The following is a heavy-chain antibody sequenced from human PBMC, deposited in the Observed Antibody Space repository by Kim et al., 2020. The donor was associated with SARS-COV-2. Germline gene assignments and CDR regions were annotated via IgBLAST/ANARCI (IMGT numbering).Heavy chain of an antibody. CDR3: ARADYYGDYAYWYFDL. Sequence: SVKGPFTISRDNSKNTLYLQMNSLRAEDTAVYYCARADYYGDYAYWYFDLWGRGTLVTVSS. J-gene: IGHJ2*01. D-gene: IGHD4-17*01. V-gene: IGHV3-30*07.